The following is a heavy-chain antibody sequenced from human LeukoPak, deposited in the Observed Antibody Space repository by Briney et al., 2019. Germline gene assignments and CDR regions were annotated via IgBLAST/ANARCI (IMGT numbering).Heavy chain of an antibody. V-gene: IGHV3-33*01. J-gene: IGHJ6*02. CDR1: GFTFSSYG. Sequence: GGSLRLSCAASGFTFSSYGMPWVRQAPGKGLEWVAVIWYDGSNKYYADSVKGRFTISRDNSKNTLYLQMNSLRAEDTAVYYCARVRSAYYYYYGMDVWGQGTTVTVSS. CDR2: IWYDGSNK. CDR3: ARVRSAYYYYYGMDV.